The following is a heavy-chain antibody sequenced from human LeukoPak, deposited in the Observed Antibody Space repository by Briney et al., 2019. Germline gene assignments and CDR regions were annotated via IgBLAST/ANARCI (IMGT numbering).Heavy chain of an antibody. Sequence: GGSLRLSCTVSGFTVSSNSMSWVRQAPGKGLEWVSFIYSDNAHYSDSVKGRFTISRDNSKNTLYLQMNSLRAEGTGVYFCAKDWSYMGWAFYFDSWGQGTLVTVSS. CDR2: IYSDNA. V-gene: IGHV3-53*05. D-gene: IGHD6-19*01. CDR3: AKDWSYMGWAFYFDS. CDR1: GFTVSSNS. J-gene: IGHJ4*02.